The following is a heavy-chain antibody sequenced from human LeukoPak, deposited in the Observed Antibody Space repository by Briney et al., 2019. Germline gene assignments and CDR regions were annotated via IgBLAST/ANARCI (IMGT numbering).Heavy chain of an antibody. CDR2: ISYDGSNK. CDR3: ARPTWIQLWFDAFDI. Sequence: PGRSLRLSCAASGFTSSSYAMHWVRQAPGKGLEWVAVISYDGSNKYYADSVKGRFTISRDNSKNTLYLQMNSLRAEDTVVYYCARPTWIQLWFDAFDIWGQGTMVTVSS. J-gene: IGHJ3*02. V-gene: IGHV3-30-3*01. D-gene: IGHD5-18*01. CDR1: GFTSSSYA.